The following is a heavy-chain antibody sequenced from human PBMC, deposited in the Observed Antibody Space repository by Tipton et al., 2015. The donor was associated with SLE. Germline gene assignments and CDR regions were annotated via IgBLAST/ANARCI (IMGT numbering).Heavy chain of an antibody. CDR3: ARDEYRYDTTGYHLLGHFDF. J-gene: IGHJ4*02. Sequence: TLSLTCTVAGGSINSSNWWTWVRQSPGKGLEWLGDIYHSGTTNYNPSLKSRVTISVDTSKNQFSLNLSSVTAADTAVYYCARDEYRYDTTGYHLLGHFDFWGQGTLVTVSS. D-gene: IGHD3-22*01. V-gene: IGHV4-4*02. CDR2: IYHSGTT. CDR1: GGSINSSNW.